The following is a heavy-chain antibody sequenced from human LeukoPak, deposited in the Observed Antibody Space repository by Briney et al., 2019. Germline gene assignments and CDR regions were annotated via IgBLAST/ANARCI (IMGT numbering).Heavy chain of an antibody. D-gene: IGHD6-19*01. CDR2: INPSGGST. CDR1: GYTFTSHY. Sequence: ASVKVSCKASGYTFTSHYMHWVRQAPGQGLEWMGIINPSGGSTSYAQKFQGRVTMTRDTSTSTVYMELSSLRSEDTAVYYCATWYSSDPSHDYWGQGTLVTVSS. J-gene: IGHJ4*02. V-gene: IGHV1-46*01. CDR3: ATWYSSDPSHDY.